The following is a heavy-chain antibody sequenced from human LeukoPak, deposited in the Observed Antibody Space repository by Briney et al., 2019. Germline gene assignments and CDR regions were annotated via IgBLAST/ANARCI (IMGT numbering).Heavy chain of an antibody. D-gene: IGHD2-15*01. J-gene: IGHJ4*02. Sequence: GGSLRLSCAASGFTVNSNYMNWVRQAPGKGLEWVSVLYSDGRTYYADSVKGRLTISRDTSKNTLYLQVNSLRAEDTAVYYCARGGGYYPIDYWGQGTLATVSS. CDR2: LYSDGRT. CDR3: ARGGGYYPIDY. CDR1: GFTVNSNY. V-gene: IGHV3-53*01.